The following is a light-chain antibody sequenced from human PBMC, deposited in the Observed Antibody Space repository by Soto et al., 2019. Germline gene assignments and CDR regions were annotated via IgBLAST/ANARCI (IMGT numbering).Light chain of an antibody. V-gene: IGLV2-14*03. CDR2: EVS. CDR3: TSFTSSSTWV. J-gene: IGLJ3*02. CDR1: SSDVGGYNY. Sequence: QSALTQPASVSGSPGQSITISCTGTSSDVGGYNYVSWFQQHPGKAPKLKIYEVSNRPSGVSNRFSGSKSGYTAYLTISELQAEDEADYYCTSFTSSSTWVFGGGTQLTVL.